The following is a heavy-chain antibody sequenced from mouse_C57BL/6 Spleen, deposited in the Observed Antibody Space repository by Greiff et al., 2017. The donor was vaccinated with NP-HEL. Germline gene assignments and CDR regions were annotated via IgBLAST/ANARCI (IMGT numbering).Heavy chain of an antibody. D-gene: IGHD2-5*01. Sequence: QVQLQQSGPELVKPGASVKISCKASGYAFSSSWMNWVKQRPGKGLEWIGRIYPGDGDTNYNGKFKGKATLTADKSSSTAYMQRSSLTSEDSAVYFCARTYYSNQFAYWGQGTLVTVSA. V-gene: IGHV1-82*01. CDR3: ARTYYSNQFAY. J-gene: IGHJ3*01. CDR1: GYAFSSSW. CDR2: IYPGDGDT.